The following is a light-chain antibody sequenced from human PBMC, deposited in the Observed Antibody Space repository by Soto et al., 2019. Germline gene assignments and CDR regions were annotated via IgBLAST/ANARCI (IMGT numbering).Light chain of an antibody. CDR1: QGISNY. J-gene: IGKJ5*01. Sequence: DIQLTQSPSFLSASVGDRVTITCRASQGISNYLAWYQQKPGKAPNLLIHTASTLQSGVPSRFGGSGSGTEFTLTISSLQPEDFATYYCQQRNSYPITFGQGTRLEIK. CDR3: QQRNSYPIT. V-gene: IGKV1-9*01. CDR2: TAS.